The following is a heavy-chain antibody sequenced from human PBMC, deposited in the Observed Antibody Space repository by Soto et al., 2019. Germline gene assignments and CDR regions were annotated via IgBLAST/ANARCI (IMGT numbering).Heavy chain of an antibody. J-gene: IGHJ4*02. D-gene: IGHD6-19*01. V-gene: IGHV3-23*01. CDR2: LSGSGTST. CDR1: GFTLVNYA. CDR3: AKGTSNGGWFNPFDY. Sequence: EVQLLESGGGLVQPGGSLRLSCAASGFTLVNYAMNWVRQAPGKGLEWVATLSGSGTSTYYADSVKGRFTISRDNSRNTLYLQMNSLRAGDTAVYYCAKGTSNGGWFNPFDYWGQGTLVTVSS.